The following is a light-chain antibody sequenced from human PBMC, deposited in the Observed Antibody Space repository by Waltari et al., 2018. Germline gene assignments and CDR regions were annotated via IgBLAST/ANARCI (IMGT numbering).Light chain of an antibody. CDR1: SSDFAVFNY. Sequence: QSALTQSASVSGSPGQSITISCTGTSSDFAVFNYVSWYQQHPGKAPQLMIYDVSKRPSAVSNRFSGSKSGNTASLTISGLQAEDEADYYCSSYTSTWVFGGGTKLTVL. V-gene: IGLV2-14*01. J-gene: IGLJ3*02. CDR2: DVS. CDR3: SSYTSTWV.